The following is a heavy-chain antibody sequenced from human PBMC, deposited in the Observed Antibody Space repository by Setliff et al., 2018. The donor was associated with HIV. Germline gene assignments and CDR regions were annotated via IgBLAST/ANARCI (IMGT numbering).Heavy chain of an antibody. CDR2: INVDSGNT. CDR1: GFTFTNYA. J-gene: IGHJ4*02. Sequence: ASVKVSCKASGFTFTNYAIHWVRQAPGQRLEWMGWINVDSGNTKYLQVLKGRVTITKDRSASTAYMEVSNLRSEDMAVYYCARERDSNGYQFDYWGQGTLVTVSS. V-gene: IGHV1-3*03. CDR3: ARERDSNGYQFDY. D-gene: IGHD3-22*01.